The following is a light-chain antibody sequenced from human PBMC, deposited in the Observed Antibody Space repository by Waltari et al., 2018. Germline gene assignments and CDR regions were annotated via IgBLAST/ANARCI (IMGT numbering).Light chain of an antibody. V-gene: IGKV1-39*01. J-gene: IGKJ2*01. CDR1: QSISSY. CDR2: AAF. Sequence: DIQMTQSPSSLSASVGDRVTITCRASQSISSYLNWYQQKPGKAPKLLIYAAFSLQSGVPSRSRGSGSGTDFTLTISSLQPEDFATYYCQQSYSLGYTFGQGTKLEIK. CDR3: QQSYSLGYT.